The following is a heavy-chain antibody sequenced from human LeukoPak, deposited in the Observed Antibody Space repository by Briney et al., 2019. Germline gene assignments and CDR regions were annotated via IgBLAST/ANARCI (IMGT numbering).Heavy chain of an antibody. Sequence: TQTLSLTCTVSGGSISSGDYYWSWIRQPPGKGLEWIGYIYYSGSTYYNPPLKSRVTISVDTSKNQFSLKLSSVTAADTAVYYCARYRAQYWYFDLWGRGTLVTVSS. V-gene: IGHV4-30-4*01. J-gene: IGHJ2*01. CDR3: ARYRAQYWYFDL. CDR2: IYYSGST. D-gene: IGHD2-2*01. CDR1: GGSISSGDYY.